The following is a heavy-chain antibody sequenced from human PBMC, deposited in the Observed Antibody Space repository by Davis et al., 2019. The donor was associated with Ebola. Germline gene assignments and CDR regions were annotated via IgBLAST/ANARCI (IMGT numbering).Heavy chain of an antibody. CDR3: AKGRTGDPIY. D-gene: IGHD1-14*01. J-gene: IGHJ4*02. CDR1: GFTFSDHY. CDR2: ISGTGRTI. V-gene: IGHV3-11*01. Sequence: GESLKISCATSGFTFSDHYMNWIRQAPGKGLEWLSYISGTGRTITYAESVKGRFTISRDNAKNSLYLEMNSLGADDTAVYYCAKGRTGDPIYWGQGTLVTVSS.